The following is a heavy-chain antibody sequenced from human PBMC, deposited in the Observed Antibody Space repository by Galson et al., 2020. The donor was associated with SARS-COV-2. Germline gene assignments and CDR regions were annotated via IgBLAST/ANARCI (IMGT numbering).Heavy chain of an antibody. D-gene: IGHD3-22*01. J-gene: IGHJ4*02. CDR2: IYWNDDK. V-gene: IGHV2-5*01. Sequence: SGPTLVKPTQTLTLTCTFSGFSLSTSGVGVGWIRQPPGKALEWLALIYWNDDKRYSPSLKSRLTITKDTSKNQVVLTMTNMDPVDTATYYCAHSGLSYYDSSGYYFPYPTRGFDYWGQGTLVTVSS. CDR1: GFSLSTSGVG. CDR3: AHSGLSYYDSSGYYFPYPTRGFDY.